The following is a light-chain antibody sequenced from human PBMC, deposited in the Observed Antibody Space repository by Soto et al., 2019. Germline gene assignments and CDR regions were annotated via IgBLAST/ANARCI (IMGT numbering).Light chain of an antibody. J-gene: IGLJ2*01. CDR2: EVS. Sequence: QSALTQPASVSGSHGQSITISCTGTSSDVGGYNYVSWYQQHPGKAPKLMIYEVSNRPSGVSNRFSGSKSGNTASLTISGLQAEDEADYYCSSYTSSSTVMGVVFGGGTKLTVL. CDR3: SSYTSSSTVMGVV. V-gene: IGLV2-14*01. CDR1: SSDVGGYNY.